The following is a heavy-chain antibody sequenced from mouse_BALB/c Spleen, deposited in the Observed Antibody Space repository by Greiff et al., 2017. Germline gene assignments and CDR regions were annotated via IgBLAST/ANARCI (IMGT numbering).Heavy chain of an antibody. CDR1: GYTFTSYY. V-gene: IGHV1S81*02. CDR3: TRDAWFAY. J-gene: IGHJ3*01. CDR2: INPSNGGT. Sequence: QVHVKQSGAELVKPGASVKLSCKASGYTFTSYYMYWVKQRPGQGLEWIGGINPSNGGTNFNEKFKSKATLTVDKSSSTAYMQLSSLTSEDSAVYYCTRDAWFAYWGQGTLVTVSA.